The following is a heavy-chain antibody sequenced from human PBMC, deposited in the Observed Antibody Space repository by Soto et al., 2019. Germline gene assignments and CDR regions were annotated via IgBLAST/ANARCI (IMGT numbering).Heavy chain of an antibody. D-gene: IGHD4-17*01. CDR1: GYTFTSYG. CDR3: ARGPDYGDYVSPAEYFQH. J-gene: IGHJ1*01. CDR2: ISAYNGNT. V-gene: IGHV1-18*01. Sequence: QVQLVQSGAEVKKPGASVKVSCKASGYTFTSYGISWVRQAPGQGLEWMGWISAYNGNTNYAQKLQGRVTMTTDASTSTAYMELRSLRSDDTAVYYCARGPDYGDYVSPAEYFQHWGQGTLVTVSS.